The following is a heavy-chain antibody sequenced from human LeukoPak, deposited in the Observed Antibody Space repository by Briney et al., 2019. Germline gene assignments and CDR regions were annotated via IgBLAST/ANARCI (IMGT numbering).Heavy chain of an antibody. CDR1: GFTFSSYG. Sequence: GGSLRLSCAASGFTFSSYGMHWVRQAPGKGLEWVAVIWYDGSNKYYADSVKGRFTISRDNSKSTLYLQMNSLRAEDTAVYYCAKDRYSSGWYTDWGQGTLVTVSS. CDR2: IWYDGSNK. V-gene: IGHV3-33*06. D-gene: IGHD6-19*01. CDR3: AKDRYSSGWYTD. J-gene: IGHJ4*02.